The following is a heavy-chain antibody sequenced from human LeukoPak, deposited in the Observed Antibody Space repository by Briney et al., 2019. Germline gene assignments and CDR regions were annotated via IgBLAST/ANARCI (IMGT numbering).Heavy chain of an antibody. D-gene: IGHD3-10*01. V-gene: IGHV3-30*02. Sequence: GGSLRLSCAASGFTFSSYGMHWVRQAPGKGLEWVAFIRYDGSNKYYADSVKGRFTISRDNAKNSLYLQMNSLRAEDMALYYCAKAYGSGSYVWDYFDYWGQGTLVTVSS. CDR1: GFTFSSYG. CDR3: AKAYGSGSYVWDYFDY. CDR2: IRYDGSNK. J-gene: IGHJ4*02.